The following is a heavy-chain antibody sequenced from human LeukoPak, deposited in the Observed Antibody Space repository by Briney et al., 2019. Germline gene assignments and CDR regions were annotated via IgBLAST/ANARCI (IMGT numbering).Heavy chain of an antibody. CDR2: ISAYNGNT. V-gene: IGHV1-18*01. CDR3: ARDEDGYYYDSSGYYSVY. CDR1: GYTFTSYG. Sequence: ASVKVSCKASGYTFTSYGISWVRQAPGQGLEWMGWISAYNGNTNYAQKLQGRVTMTTDTSTSTAYMELRSLRSDDAAVYYCARDEDGYYYDSSGYYSVYWGQGTLVTVSS. D-gene: IGHD3-22*01. J-gene: IGHJ4*02.